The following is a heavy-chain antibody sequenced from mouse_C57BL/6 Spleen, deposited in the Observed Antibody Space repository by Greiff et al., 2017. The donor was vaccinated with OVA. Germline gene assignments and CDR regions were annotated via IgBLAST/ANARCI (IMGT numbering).Heavy chain of an antibody. CDR2: IWRGGST. CDR3: AKNVPTTVDDWYGDV. Sequence: VQRVESGPGLVQPSQRLSITCTVSGFSLTSYGVHWVRQSPGKGLEWLGVIWRGGSTDYNAAFMSRLSITKDNSKSQVFFKMNSLQADYTAIYNCAKNVPTTVDDWYGDVWGTGTTVTVSA. J-gene: IGHJ1*03. CDR1: GFSLTSYG. V-gene: IGHV2-5*01. D-gene: IGHD1-1*01.